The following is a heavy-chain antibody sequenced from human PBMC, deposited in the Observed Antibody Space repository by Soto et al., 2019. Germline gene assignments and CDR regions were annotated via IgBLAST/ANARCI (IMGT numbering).Heavy chain of an antibody. CDR1: GGSVSSRSHY. Sequence: LSLTCTVSGGSVSSRSHYWSWIRQPPGKGPEWIGYIYYSGNTKHNPSLRSRVTISVDTSKNQFSLKVSSVTAADTAIYYCARDFCGGDCSDDYYYYAMDVWGQGTTVTVSS. D-gene: IGHD2-21*02. J-gene: IGHJ6*02. CDR2: IYYSGNT. V-gene: IGHV4-61*01. CDR3: ARDFCGGDCSDDYYYYAMDV.